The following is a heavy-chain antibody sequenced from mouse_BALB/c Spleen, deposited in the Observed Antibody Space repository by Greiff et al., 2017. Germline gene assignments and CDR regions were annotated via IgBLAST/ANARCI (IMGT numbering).Heavy chain of an antibody. D-gene: IGHD1-1*01. J-gene: IGHJ3*01. CDR2: ISSGGST. CDR1: GFTFSSYA. Sequence: EVKLVESGGGLVKPGGSLKLSCAASGFTFSSYAMSWVRQTPEKRLEWVASISSGGSTYYPDSVKGRFTISRDNARNILYLQMSSLRSEDTAMYYCARGDGSSGAYWGQGTLVTVSA. V-gene: IGHV5-6-5*01. CDR3: ARGDGSSGAY.